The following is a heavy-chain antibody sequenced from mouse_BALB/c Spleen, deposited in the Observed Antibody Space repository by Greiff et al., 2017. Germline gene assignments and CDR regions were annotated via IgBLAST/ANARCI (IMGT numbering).Heavy chain of an antibody. CDR1: GYTFSSYW. V-gene: IGHV1-9*01. D-gene: IGHD2-3*01. J-gene: IGHJ1*01. CDR3: ARSGDGYYGYFDV. Sequence: VQLQQSGAELMKPGASVKISCKATGYTFSSYWIEWVKQRPGHGLEWIGEILPGSGSTNYNEKFKGKATFTADTSSNTAYMQLSSLTSEDSAVYYCARSGDGYYGYFDVWGAGTTVTVSS. CDR2: ILPGSGST.